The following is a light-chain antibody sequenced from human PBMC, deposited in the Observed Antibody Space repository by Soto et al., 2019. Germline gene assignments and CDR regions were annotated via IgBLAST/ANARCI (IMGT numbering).Light chain of an antibody. CDR1: QSVSSN. V-gene: IGKV3-15*01. J-gene: IGKJ1*01. Sequence: EIVMTQSPATLSVSPGERATLSCRASQSVSSNLAWYQQKPGQGPRLLIYGASTRASGIPARFSGSGSGTEFTLTISSLQSEDFVVYYCQQYNNWPPGTFGQGTKLEI. CDR2: GAS. CDR3: QQYNNWPPGT.